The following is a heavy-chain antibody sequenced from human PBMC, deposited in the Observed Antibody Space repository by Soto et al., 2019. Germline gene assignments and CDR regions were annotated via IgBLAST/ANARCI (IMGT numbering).Heavy chain of an antibody. V-gene: IGHV4-31*03. CDR2: IYYSGST. CDR3: ATRDYRSGYYGYYYYGMDV. CDR1: GGSISSGGYY. Sequence: SETLSLTCTVSGGSISSGGYYWSWIRQHPGKGLEWIGYIYYSGSTYYNPSLKSRVTISVDTSKNQFSLKLSSVTAADTAVYYCATRDYRSGYYGYYYYGMDVWGQGTTVTVLL. J-gene: IGHJ6*02. D-gene: IGHD3-3*01.